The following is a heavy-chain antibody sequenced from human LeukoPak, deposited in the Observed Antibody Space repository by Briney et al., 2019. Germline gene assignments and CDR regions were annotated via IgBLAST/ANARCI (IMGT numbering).Heavy chain of an antibody. V-gene: IGHV1-18*01. CDR2: ISAYNGNT. CDR3: ARDSCSGGGCHYWYFDL. J-gene: IGHJ2*01. CDR1: GYTFTSYG. Sequence: ASVKVSCKASGYTFTSYGISWVRQAPGQRLEWMGWISAYNGNTNYAQKLRGRVTMTTGTSTSTAYMELRSLRSDDTAVYYCARDSCSGGGCHYWYFDLWGRGTLVTVSS. D-gene: IGHD2-15*01.